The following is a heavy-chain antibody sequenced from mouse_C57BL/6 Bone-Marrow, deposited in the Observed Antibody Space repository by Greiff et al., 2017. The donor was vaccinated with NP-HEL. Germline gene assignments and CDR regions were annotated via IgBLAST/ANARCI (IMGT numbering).Heavy chain of an antibody. CDR3: ERGNWDWAMDY. V-gene: IGHV5-17*01. Sequence: DVQLVESGGGLVKPGGSLKLSCAASGFTFSDYGMHWVRQAPEKGLEWVAYISSGSSTIYYADTVKGRFTISRDNAKNTLFLQMTSLRSEDTAMYYCERGNWDWAMDYWGQGTSVTVSS. J-gene: IGHJ4*01. D-gene: IGHD4-1*01. CDR1: GFTFSDYG. CDR2: ISSGSSTI.